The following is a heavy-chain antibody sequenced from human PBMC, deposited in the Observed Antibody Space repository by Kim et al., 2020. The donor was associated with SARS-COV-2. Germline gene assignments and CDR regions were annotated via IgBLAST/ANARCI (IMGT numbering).Heavy chain of an antibody. Sequence: SETLSLTCAVSGGSISSSNWWSWVRQPPGKGLEWIGEIYHSGSTNYNPSLKSRVTISVDKSKNQFSLKLSSVTAAETAVYYCARDPIGGLYSNGSRWGQGTLVTVSS. J-gene: IGHJ4*02. D-gene: IGHD6-19*01. CDR1: GGSISSSNW. CDR2: IYHSGST. CDR3: ARDPIGGLYSNGSR. V-gene: IGHV4-4*02.